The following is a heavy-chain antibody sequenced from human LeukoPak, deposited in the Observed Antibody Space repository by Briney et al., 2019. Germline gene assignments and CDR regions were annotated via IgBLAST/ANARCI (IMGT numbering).Heavy chain of an antibody. D-gene: IGHD6-19*01. V-gene: IGHV5-51*01. CDR3: ARRIYSSGWYGDYFDY. CDR1: GYSFTRYW. Sequence: GESLKISCKDSGYSFTRYWIAWVRQMPGKGLEWMGIIYPGDSDTRYSPSFQGQVTISADKSISTAYLQWSSLKASDTAMYYCARRIYSSGWYGDYFDYWGQGTLVTVSS. J-gene: IGHJ4*02. CDR2: IYPGDSDT.